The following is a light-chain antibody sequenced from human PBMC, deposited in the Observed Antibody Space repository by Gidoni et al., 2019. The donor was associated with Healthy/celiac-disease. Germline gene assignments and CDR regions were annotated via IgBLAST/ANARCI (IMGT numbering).Light chain of an antibody. CDR1: QGISNS. J-gene: IGKJ1*01. V-gene: IGKV1-NL1*01. CDR2: AAS. CDR3: QQYYSTLRT. Sequence: DIQMTQSPSSLYASVGDRVTITCRASQGISNSLAWYQQKPGKAPKLLLYAASRLESGVPSRFSGSGSGTDYTLTISSLQPEDFATYYCQQYYSTLRTFGQGTKVEIK.